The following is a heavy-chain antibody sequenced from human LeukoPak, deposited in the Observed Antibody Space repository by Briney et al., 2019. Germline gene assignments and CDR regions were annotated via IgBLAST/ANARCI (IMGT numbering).Heavy chain of an antibody. V-gene: IGHV3-74*01. J-gene: IGHJ5*02. Sequence: GGSLRHTCAASGFTFSNYWMHWVRQAPGKGLVWVSCINSDGINTSYADSVKGRFTISRDNAKNTLNLQMNSLRAEDTAVYYCARDLGQYYDTSDNWFDPWGQGTLVTVSS. CDR1: GFTFSNYW. D-gene: IGHD3-22*01. CDR2: INSDGINT. CDR3: ARDLGQYYDTSDNWFDP.